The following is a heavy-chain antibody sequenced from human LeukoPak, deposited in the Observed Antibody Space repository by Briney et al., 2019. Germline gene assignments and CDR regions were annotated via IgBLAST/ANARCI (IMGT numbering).Heavy chain of an antibody. Sequence: GGSLRLSCAASGFTFDDYGMSWVRQAPGKGLEWVSGINWNGGSSGYADSVKGRFTIPRDNAKNSLYLQMNSLRAEDTALYYCASWAAAGTKEVYWGQGTLVTVSS. D-gene: IGHD6-13*01. J-gene: IGHJ4*02. CDR2: INWNGGSS. V-gene: IGHV3-20*04. CDR1: GFTFDDYG. CDR3: ASWAAAGTKEVY.